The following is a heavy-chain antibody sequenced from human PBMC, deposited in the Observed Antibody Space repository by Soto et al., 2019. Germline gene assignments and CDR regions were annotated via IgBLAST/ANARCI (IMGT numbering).Heavy chain of an antibody. CDR2: IYYSGIT. CDR3: ASYYCSDGHCYYFDY. V-gene: IGHV4-59*08. D-gene: IGHD2-15*01. CDR1: GGSISSYY. Sequence: SDTLSLTCTVSGGSISSYYWSWIRQPPGKGLEWIGNIYYSGITKYNPSLKSGVTISVDTSKNQFSLKLSSVTAADTAVYYCASYYCSDGHCYYFDYWGQGPLVTVSS. J-gene: IGHJ4*02.